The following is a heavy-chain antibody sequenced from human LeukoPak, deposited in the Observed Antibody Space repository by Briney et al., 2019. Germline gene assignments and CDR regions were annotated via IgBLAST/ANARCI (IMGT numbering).Heavy chain of an antibody. CDR1: GFTLSSYG. CDR2: VRYDGSNK. J-gene: IGHJ4*02. D-gene: IGHD3-10*01. CDR3: AKAPVRGVISHLDY. V-gene: IGHV3-30*02. Sequence: GGSLRLSCAASGFTLSSYGMHWVRHAPGKGLEWVAFVRYDGSNKYYADSVKGRFTISRDNSENTLWLQMTCLRAEDTAVYYCAKAPVRGVISHLDYWGQGTLVTVSS.